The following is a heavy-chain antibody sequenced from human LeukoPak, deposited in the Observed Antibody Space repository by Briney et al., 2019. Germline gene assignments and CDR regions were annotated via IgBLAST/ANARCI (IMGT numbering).Heavy chain of an antibody. CDR3: ARGHDILTGYYYDPFGY. J-gene: IGHJ4*02. D-gene: IGHD3-9*01. Sequence: GASVKVSCKASGYTFTSYDINWVRQATGQGLEWMGWMNPNSGNTGYAQKFQGRVTMTRNTSISTAYMELSSLRSEDTAVYYCARGHDILTGYYYDPFGYWGQGTLVTVSS. CDR2: MNPNSGNT. CDR1: GYTFTSYD. V-gene: IGHV1-8*01.